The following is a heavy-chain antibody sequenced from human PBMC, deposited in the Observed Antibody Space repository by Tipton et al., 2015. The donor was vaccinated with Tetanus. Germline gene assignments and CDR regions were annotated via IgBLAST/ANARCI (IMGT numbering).Heavy chain of an antibody. D-gene: IGHD2-21*01. Sequence: AGLVKPSETLSLTCAVYGGSFSGYYWSWIRQPPGKGLEWIGEINHSGSTNYNPSLKSRVTISVDTSKNQFSLKLSSVTAADTAVYYCARYTREHIVVVARALDAFDIWGQGTMVTVSS. CDR2: INHSGST. J-gene: IGHJ3*02. CDR1: GGSFSGYY. V-gene: IGHV4-34*01. CDR3: ARYTREHIVVVARALDAFDI.